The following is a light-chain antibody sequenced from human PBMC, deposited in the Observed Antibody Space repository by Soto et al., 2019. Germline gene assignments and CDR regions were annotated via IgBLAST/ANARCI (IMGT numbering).Light chain of an antibody. V-gene: IGKV3-20*01. CDR2: GAS. Sequence: EIVLTQSPATLSVSPGERATLSCRSSQSVSSNLAWYQQKPGQAPTLLIFGASSRATGIPDRFSGSGSGTDFTLTISGLQPEDFAVYYCQQYGTSPGTFGQGTKVDI. CDR3: QQYGTSPGT. CDR1: QSVSSN. J-gene: IGKJ1*01.